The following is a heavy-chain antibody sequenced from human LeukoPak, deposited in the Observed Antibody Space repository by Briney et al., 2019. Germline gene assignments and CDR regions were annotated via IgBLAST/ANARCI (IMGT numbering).Heavy chain of an antibody. V-gene: IGHV4-34*01. CDR1: GGSISGYY. CDR2: INHSGST. Sequence: PSETLSLTCTVSGGSISGYYWSWIRQPPGKGLECIGEINHSGSTNYNPSLKSRVTISVDTSKNQFSLKLSSVTAADTAVYYCARVAVARFDYWGQGTLVTVSS. D-gene: IGHD6-19*01. CDR3: ARVAVARFDY. J-gene: IGHJ4*02.